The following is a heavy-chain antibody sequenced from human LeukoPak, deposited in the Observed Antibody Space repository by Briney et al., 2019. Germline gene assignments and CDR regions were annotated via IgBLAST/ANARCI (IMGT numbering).Heavy chain of an antibody. CDR1: GFTLSSYA. CDR2: ISGSGGST. CDR3: AKDRRGMVFDY. Sequence: GASLRLSCAASGFTLSSYAMSWVRQAPGKGLEGVSAISGSGGSTYYADSVKGRFTISRDNSKNTLYLQMNSLRAEDTAVYYCAKDRRGMVFDYWGQGTLVTVSS. V-gene: IGHV3-23*01. D-gene: IGHD3-10*01. J-gene: IGHJ4*02.